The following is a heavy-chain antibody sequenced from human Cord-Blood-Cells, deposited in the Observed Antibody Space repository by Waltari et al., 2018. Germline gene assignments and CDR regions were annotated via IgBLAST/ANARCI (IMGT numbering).Heavy chain of an antibody. CDR3: AKGGRFLEWLSNFDY. Sequence: EVQLVESGGGLVQPGRSLRLSCAASGFTFDDYAMHWVRQAPGKGLEWVSGISWNSGSIGYADSVKGRFTISRDNAKNSLYLQMNSLRAEDTALYYCAKGGRFLEWLSNFDYWGQGTLVTVSS. V-gene: IGHV3-9*01. CDR1: GFTFDDYA. J-gene: IGHJ4*02. CDR2: ISWNSGSI. D-gene: IGHD3-3*01.